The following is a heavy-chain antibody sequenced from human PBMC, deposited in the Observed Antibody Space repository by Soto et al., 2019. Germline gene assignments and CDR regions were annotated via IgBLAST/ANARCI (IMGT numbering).Heavy chain of an antibody. CDR2: IIPIFGTA. CDR1: GGTFSSYA. CDR3: ARGADIVVVPAAIEGGFYFDY. V-gene: IGHV1-69*13. D-gene: IGHD2-2*02. J-gene: IGHJ4*02. Sequence: SVKVSCKASGGTFSSYAISCVRQAPGQGLEWMGGIIPIFGTANYAQKFQGRVTITADESTSTAYMELSSLRSEDTAVYYCARGADIVVVPAAIEGGFYFDYWGQGTLVTVSS.